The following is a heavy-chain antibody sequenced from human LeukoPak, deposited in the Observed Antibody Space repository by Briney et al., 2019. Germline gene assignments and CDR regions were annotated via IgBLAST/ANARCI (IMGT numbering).Heavy chain of an antibody. V-gene: IGHV3-49*04. J-gene: IGHJ4*02. CDR2: IRSKAYGGTT. Sequence: GGSLRLSCTASGFTFRDYAMSWVRQAPGKGLEWVGFIRSKAYGGTTEYAASVKGRFTISRDDSKSIAYLQMNSLKTEDTAVYCCTRAVILTGYYFDYWGQGTLVTVSS. CDR1: GFTFRDYA. CDR3: TRAVILTGYYFDY. D-gene: IGHD3-9*01.